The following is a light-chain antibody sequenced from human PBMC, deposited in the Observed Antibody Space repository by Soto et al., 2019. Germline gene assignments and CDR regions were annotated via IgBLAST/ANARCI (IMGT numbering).Light chain of an antibody. CDR1: QSVSSSY. Sequence: DIVLPKTKGTLSLSPGERATLSCRASQSVSSSYLAWYQQKPGQAPRLLIYGASSRATGIPDRFSGSGSGTDFTLTISRLEPEDFAVYYCQQYGSLPPITFGQLRRLEVK. CDR2: GAS. CDR3: QQYGSLPPIT. J-gene: IGKJ5*01. V-gene: IGKV3-20*01.